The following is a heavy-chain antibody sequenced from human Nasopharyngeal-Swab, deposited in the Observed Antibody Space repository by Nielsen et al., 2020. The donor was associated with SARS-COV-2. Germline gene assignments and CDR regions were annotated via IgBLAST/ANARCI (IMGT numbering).Heavy chain of an antibody. V-gene: IGHV3-15*01. CDR3: TTVYDYGDYYYYYYGMDV. Sequence: GESLKISCAASGFTFINAWMSWVRHAPGKGLEWVGRIKSKTDGGTTDYAAPVKGRFTISRDDSTNTLYLQMNSLKTEDTAVYYCTTVYDYGDYYYYYYGMDVWGQGTTVTVSS. CDR1: GFTFINAW. CDR2: IKSKTDGGTT. D-gene: IGHD4-17*01. J-gene: IGHJ6*02.